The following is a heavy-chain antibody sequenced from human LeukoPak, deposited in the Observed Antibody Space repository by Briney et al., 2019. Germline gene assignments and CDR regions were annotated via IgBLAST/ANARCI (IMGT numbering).Heavy chain of an antibody. CDR3: ARGGTRGSVDY. CDR1: GFTFRTYQ. V-gene: IGHV3-7*01. J-gene: IGHJ4*02. D-gene: IGHD1-7*01. Sequence: GGSLTLSCAASGFTFRTYQMMWLRQAPGKGREGVANIGEDGSEKIYVDSVKGRFTISRDNAKNSLYLQKISLRAEDTAVYYCARGGTRGSVDYWGQGTLVTVSS. CDR2: IGEDGSEK.